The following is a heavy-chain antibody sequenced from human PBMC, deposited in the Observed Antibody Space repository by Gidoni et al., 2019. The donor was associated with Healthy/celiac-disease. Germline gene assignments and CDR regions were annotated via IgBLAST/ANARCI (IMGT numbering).Heavy chain of an antibody. D-gene: IGHD1-26*01. CDR1: GFTFSSYG. CDR2: IWYDGSNK. Sequence: QVQLVESGGGVVQPGRSLRLSCAASGFTFSSYGMHWVRQAPGKGLEWVAVIWYDGSNKYYADSVKGRFTISRDNSKNTLYLQMNSLRAEDTAVYYCARDLVIRELSLMDVWGKGTTVTVSS. V-gene: IGHV3-33*01. CDR3: ARDLVIRELSLMDV. J-gene: IGHJ6*03.